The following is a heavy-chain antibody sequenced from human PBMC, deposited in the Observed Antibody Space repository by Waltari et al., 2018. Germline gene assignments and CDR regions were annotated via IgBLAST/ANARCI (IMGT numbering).Heavy chain of an antibody. CDR2: INHSGST. Sequence: QVQLQQWGAGLLKPSETLSLTCAVYGGSFSGYYWSWIRQPPGRGLEWIGEINHSGSTNYNPSLKSRVTISVDTSKNQFSLKLSSVTAADTAVYYCARHPALGYCSGGSCYSGKHFDYWGQGTLVTVSS. J-gene: IGHJ4*02. V-gene: IGHV4-34*01. CDR1: GGSFSGYY. D-gene: IGHD2-15*01. CDR3: ARHPALGYCSGGSCYSGKHFDY.